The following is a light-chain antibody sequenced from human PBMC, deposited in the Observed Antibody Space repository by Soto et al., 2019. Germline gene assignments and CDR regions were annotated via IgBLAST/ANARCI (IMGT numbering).Light chain of an antibody. CDR2: AAS. CDR3: QQYGSSGGIT. CDR1: QTVINNQ. Sequence: DIVLTQSPGTLSFSPGERATFSCRASQTVINNQLAWYQQTPGQAPRLLIYAASSRATGIPDRFSGSGSGTDFTLTITRLEPEDSAMYYCQQYGSSGGITFGHGTRLETK. V-gene: IGKV3-20*01. J-gene: IGKJ5*01.